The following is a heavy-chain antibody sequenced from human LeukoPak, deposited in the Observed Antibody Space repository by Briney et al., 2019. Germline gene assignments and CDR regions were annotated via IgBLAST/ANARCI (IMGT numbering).Heavy chain of an antibody. J-gene: IGHJ1*01. Sequence: QAGGSLRLSCAASGFTFSSYAMHWVRQAPGKGLEWVAFISSDGNIEYYGDSVKGRFTISRDNSKNTLYLQMNSLRAEDTAVYYCAKGNRRYYYGSGSWDQYFQHWGQGTLVTVSS. CDR2: ISSDGNIE. V-gene: IGHV3-30-3*01. CDR3: AKGNRRYYYGSGSWDQYFQH. CDR1: GFTFSSYA. D-gene: IGHD3-10*01.